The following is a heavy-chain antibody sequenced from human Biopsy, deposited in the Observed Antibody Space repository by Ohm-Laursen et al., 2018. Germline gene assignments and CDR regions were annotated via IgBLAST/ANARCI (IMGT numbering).Heavy chain of an antibody. J-gene: IGHJ4*02. CDR1: GESFSDYY. V-gene: IGHV4-34*01. D-gene: IGHD1-26*01. CDR3: AREGGGLLPIRLTDF. CDR2: INHRGRS. Sequence: TLSLTCEVSGESFSDYYWSWIRRSPGKGLEWIGEINHRGRSSYSPSLQSRVTISVDASKNQFSLNMKSVTAADTAVYFCAREGGGLLPIRLTDFWGPGMMVTVSS.